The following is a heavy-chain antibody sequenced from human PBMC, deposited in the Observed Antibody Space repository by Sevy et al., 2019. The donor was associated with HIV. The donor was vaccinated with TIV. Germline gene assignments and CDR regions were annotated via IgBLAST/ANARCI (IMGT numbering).Heavy chain of an antibody. J-gene: IGHJ1*01. V-gene: IGHV1-2*02. CDR2: INPNSGGT. CDR3: ARITTIFTAGGDFQH. D-gene: IGHD3-9*01. Sequence: ASVKVSCKASGYTFTGYYMHWVRQAPGQGPEWMGWINPNSGGTNYARKFQGRVTMTTDTSISTAYMGLGRLGSDDTAVYYCARITTIFTAGGDFQHWGQGTLVTVSS. CDR1: GYTFTGYY.